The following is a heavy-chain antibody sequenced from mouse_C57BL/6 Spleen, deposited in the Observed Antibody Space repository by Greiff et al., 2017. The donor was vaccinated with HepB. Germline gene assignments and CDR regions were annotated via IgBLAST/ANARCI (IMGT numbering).Heavy chain of an antibody. CDR2: IYPRSGNT. CDR3: ARSLYYGSSYDAMDY. V-gene: IGHV1-81*01. J-gene: IGHJ4*01. D-gene: IGHD1-1*01. CDR1: GYTFTSYG. Sequence: QVQLQQSGAELARPGASVKLSCKASGYTFTSYGISWVKQRTGQGLEWIGEIYPRSGNTYYNEKFKGKATLTADKSSSTSYMELRSLTSEDSAVYFCARSLYYGSSYDAMDYWGQGTSVTVSS.